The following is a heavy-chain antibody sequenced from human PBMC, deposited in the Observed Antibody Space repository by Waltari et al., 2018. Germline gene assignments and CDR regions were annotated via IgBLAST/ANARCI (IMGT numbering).Heavy chain of an antibody. D-gene: IGHD6-13*01. CDR2: VDPEDGET. CDR3: ATLGGYSSSWYRGVYYFDY. V-gene: IGHV1-69-2*01. J-gene: IGHJ4*02. CDR1: GYTFTDYY. Sequence: EVQLVQSGAEVKKPGATVKISCKVSGYTFTDYYMHWVQQAPGKGLEWMGLVDPEDGETIYAEKFQGRVTITADTSTDTAYMELSSLRSEDTAVYYCATLGGYSSSWYRGVYYFDYWGQGTLVTVSS.